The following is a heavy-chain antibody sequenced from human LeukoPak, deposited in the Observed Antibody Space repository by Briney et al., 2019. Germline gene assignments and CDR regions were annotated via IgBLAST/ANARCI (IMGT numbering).Heavy chain of an antibody. CDR2: IYYSGST. Sequence: SETLSLTCTVSGGSISSGGYYWSWIRQHPGKGLEWIGYIYYSGSTYYNPSLKSRVTISVDTSMNQFSLKLSSVTAADTAVYYCARPYSSGATDAFDIWGQGTMVTVSS. CDR3: ARPYSSGATDAFDI. V-gene: IGHV4-31*03. D-gene: IGHD6-19*01. CDR1: GGSISSGGYY. J-gene: IGHJ3*02.